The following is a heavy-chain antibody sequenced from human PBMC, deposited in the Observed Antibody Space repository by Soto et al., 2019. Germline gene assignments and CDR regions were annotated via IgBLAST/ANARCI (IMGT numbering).Heavy chain of an antibody. CDR2: IYHSGST. Sequence: SETLSLPCAVSGGSISSGGYSWSWIRQPPGKGLEWIGYIYHSGSTYYNPSLKSRVTISVDRSKNQFSLKLSSVTAADTAVYYCARGGVRANYYYYYGMDVWGQGTTVTVSS. CDR1: GGSISSGGYS. D-gene: IGHD1-26*01. J-gene: IGHJ6*02. V-gene: IGHV4-30-2*01. CDR3: ARGGVRANYYYYYGMDV.